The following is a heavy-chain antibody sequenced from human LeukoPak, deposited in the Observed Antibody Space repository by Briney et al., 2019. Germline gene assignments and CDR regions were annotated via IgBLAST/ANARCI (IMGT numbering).Heavy chain of an antibody. V-gene: IGHV3-23*01. CDR3: ARECSSTSCYGIFDY. J-gene: IGHJ4*02. CDR2: ISGSGGST. Sequence: PGGSLRLSCAASGFTFSSYAMSWVRQAPGKGLEWVSAISGSGGSTYYADSVKGRFTISRDNSKNTLYLQMNSLRAEDTAVYYCARECSSTSCYGIFDYWGQGTQVTVSS. D-gene: IGHD2-2*01. CDR1: GFTFSSYA.